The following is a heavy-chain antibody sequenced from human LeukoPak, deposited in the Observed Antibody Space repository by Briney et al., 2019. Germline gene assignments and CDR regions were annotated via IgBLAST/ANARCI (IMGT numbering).Heavy chain of an antibody. CDR2: IYTSGST. D-gene: IGHD2-15*01. J-gene: IGHJ5*02. CDR3: ARETVVVVAATYHEWFDP. V-gene: IGHV4-4*07. CDR1: GGSISSYY. Sequence: SETLSLTCTVSGGSISSYYWSWIRQPAGKGLEWIGRIYTSGSTNYNPSLKSRVTMSVDTSKNQFSLKLSSVTAADTAVYFCARETVVVVAATYHEWFDPWGQGTLVTVSS.